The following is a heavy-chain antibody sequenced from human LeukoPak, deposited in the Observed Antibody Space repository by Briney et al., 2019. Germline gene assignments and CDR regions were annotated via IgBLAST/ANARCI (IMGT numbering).Heavy chain of an antibody. D-gene: IGHD4-17*01. J-gene: IGHJ5*02. CDR3: ARDFGDNFSWFDP. CDR2: MNPNSGNT. V-gene: IGHV1-8*03. CDR1: GFTFISSD. Sequence: GASVKVSCKASGFTFISSDINWVRQATGQGLEWMGWMNPNSGNTAFAQKFQGRVAITRNTSISTAYMELSSLRSEDTAVYYCARDFGDNFSWFDPWGQGTLVTVSS.